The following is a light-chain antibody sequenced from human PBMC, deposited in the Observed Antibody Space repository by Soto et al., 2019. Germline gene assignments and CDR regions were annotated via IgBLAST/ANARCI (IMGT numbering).Light chain of an antibody. CDR2: EAS. CDR3: QQYNGYWT. Sequence: DIQMTQSPSTLSATVGDSVTITCRASQSISDSLAWYQQKPGKAPKLLIYEASSLKSGVPSRFSGSGSGTEYTLTISSLKPEDFATYYCQQYNGYWTFGQGTKVEIK. V-gene: IGKV1-5*03. J-gene: IGKJ1*01. CDR1: QSISDS.